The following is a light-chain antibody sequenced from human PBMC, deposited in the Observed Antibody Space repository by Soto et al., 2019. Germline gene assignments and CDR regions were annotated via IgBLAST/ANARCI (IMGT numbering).Light chain of an antibody. V-gene: IGLV4-69*01. Sequence: QSVLTQSPSASASLGASVKLTCTLNSGHSTYAITWHQQQPEKGPRYLMKLNSDGSHTKGDGIPDRFSGSSSVTERYLTISSLQSEDEADYYCQTWGTGSVVFGGGTKLTVL. CDR3: QTWGTGSVV. CDR1: SGHSTYA. CDR2: LNSDGSH. J-gene: IGLJ2*01.